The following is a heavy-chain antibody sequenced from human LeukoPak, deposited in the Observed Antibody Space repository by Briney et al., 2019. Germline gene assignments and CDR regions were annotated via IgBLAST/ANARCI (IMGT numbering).Heavy chain of an antibody. V-gene: IGHV3-48*03. Sequence: GGSLRLSCVASGFTFSGYEMHWVRQAPGKGLEWVSYISSGGSTIYYADSVKGRFTMSTDNAKNSVFLQMNSLRAENTAVYYCARVEGYCSGGSCDEGFDYWGQGTLVTVSS. CDR2: ISSGGSTI. J-gene: IGHJ4*02. CDR3: ARVEGYCSGGSCDEGFDY. CDR1: GFTFSGYE. D-gene: IGHD2-15*01.